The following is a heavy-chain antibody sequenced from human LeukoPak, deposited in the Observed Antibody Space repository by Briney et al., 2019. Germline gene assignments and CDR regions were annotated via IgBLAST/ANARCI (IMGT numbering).Heavy chain of an antibody. D-gene: IGHD3/OR15-3a*01. CDR1: GFTFSTYG. CDR2: IRYDGSNK. Sequence: GGSLRLSCAASGFTFSTYGMHWVRQAPGKGLEWVAFIRYDGSNKYYADSVKGRFTISRDNSKSTLYLQMNSLRVEDTAVFYCAKGTGTGYFHHYMDVWGKGTTVTVSS. CDR3: AKGTGTGYFHHYMDV. V-gene: IGHV3-30*02. J-gene: IGHJ6*03.